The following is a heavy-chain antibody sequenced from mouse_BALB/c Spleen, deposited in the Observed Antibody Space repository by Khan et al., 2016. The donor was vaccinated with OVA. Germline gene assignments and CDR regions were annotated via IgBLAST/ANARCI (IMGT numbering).Heavy chain of an antibody. CDR3: ARKDDYDAMDY. CDR1: GYSINSDYA. CDR2: ISYSGRT. Sequence: VQLQQSGPGLVKPSQSLSLTCTVTGYSINSDYAWNWIRQFPGNKLEWMGYISYSGRTSYNPSLKSRISITRDTSKNQFFMQLNSVTTEDTATYYCARKDDYDAMDYWGQGTSVTVSS. J-gene: IGHJ4*01. V-gene: IGHV3-2*02.